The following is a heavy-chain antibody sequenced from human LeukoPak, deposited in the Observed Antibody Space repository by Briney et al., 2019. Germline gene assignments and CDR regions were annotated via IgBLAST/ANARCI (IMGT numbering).Heavy chain of an antibody. J-gene: IGHJ4*02. CDR2: ISGSGGST. V-gene: IGHV3-23*01. D-gene: IGHD4-17*01. CDR3: AKGAPPHNDYVTPPFDY. Sequence: GGSLRLSCAASGFTFSSYAMSWVRQAPGKGLEWVSAISGSGGSTYYADSVKGRFTIPRDNSKNTLYLQMNSLRAEDTAVYYCAKGAPPHNDYVTPPFDYWGQGTLVTVSS. CDR1: GFTFSSYA.